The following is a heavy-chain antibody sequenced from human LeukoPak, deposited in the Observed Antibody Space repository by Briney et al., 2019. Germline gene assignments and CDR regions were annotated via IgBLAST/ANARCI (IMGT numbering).Heavy chain of an antibody. D-gene: IGHD1-7*01. Sequence: SVNVSCKASGYTFTGYYMHWVRLAPGRGLEWMGWINPNSGGTNYAQKFQGRVTMTRDTSISTAYMELSRLRSDDTAVYYCARAGYNWNFGWFDPWVQGTLVTVPS. CDR3: ARAGYNWNFGWFDP. V-gene: IGHV1-2*02. CDR2: INPNSGGT. J-gene: IGHJ5*02. CDR1: GYTFTGYY.